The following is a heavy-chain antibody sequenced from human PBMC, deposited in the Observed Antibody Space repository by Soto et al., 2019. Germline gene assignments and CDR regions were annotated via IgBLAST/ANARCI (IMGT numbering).Heavy chain of an antibody. V-gene: IGHV1-69*13. CDR1: GVTFSSYA. CDR3: ARGGIAARRDYYYYYGMDV. Sequence: SVKVSCKASGVTFSSYAISWVRQAPGQGLEWMGGIIPIFGTANYAQKFQGRVTITADESTSTAYMELSSLRSEDTAVYYCARGGIAARRDYYYYYGMDVWGQGTTVTVSS. J-gene: IGHJ6*02. D-gene: IGHD6-6*01. CDR2: IIPIFGTA.